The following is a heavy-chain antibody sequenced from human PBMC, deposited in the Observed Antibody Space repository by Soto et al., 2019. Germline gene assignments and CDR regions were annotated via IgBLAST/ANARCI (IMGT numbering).Heavy chain of an antibody. Sequence: SETLSLTCTVSGGSISSSSYYWGWIRQPPGKGLEWIGSIYYSGSTYYNPSLKSRVTISVDTSKNQFSLKLSSVTAAGTAVYYCAGLRQQLDKNFDYWGQGTLVTVSS. V-gene: IGHV4-39*01. J-gene: IGHJ4*02. CDR2: IYYSGST. CDR3: AGLRQQLDKNFDY. CDR1: GGSISSSSYY. D-gene: IGHD6-13*01.